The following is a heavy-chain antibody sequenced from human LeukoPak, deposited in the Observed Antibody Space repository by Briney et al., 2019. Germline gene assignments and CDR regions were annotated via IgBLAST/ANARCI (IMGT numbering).Heavy chain of an antibody. D-gene: IGHD1-26*01. J-gene: IGHJ3*02. Sequence: GGSLRLSCAASGFTFSSYWMSWVRQAPGKGLEWVANIKQDGSEKYYVDSVKGRFTISRDNAKNSLYLQMNSLRAEDTAVYYWARPSGSYYYDAFDIWGQGTMGNVSS. CDR1: GFTFSSYW. V-gene: IGHV3-7*01. CDR2: IKQDGSEK. CDR3: ARPSGSYYYDAFDI.